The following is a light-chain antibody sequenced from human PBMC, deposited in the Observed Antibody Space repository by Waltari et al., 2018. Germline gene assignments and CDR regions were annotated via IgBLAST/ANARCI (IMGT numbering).Light chain of an antibody. CDR1: QSVLYRSNNKNY. CDR3: QRYFTTPVWT. CDR2: WAS. J-gene: IGKJ1*01. Sequence: DIVMTQSPDSLAVSLGERATITCKSSQSVLYRSNNKNYLAWYQQKPGQPPKLLIYWASARESGVPDRFSGSGSGTDFTLTISSLQAEDVAVYYCQRYFTTPVWTFGPGTRVEIK. V-gene: IGKV4-1*01.